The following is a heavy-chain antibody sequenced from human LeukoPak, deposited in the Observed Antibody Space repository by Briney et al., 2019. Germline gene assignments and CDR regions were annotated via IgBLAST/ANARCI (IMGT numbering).Heavy chain of an antibody. D-gene: IGHD4-17*01. Sequence: PGGSLRLSCAASGFTFSSYSMNWVRQAPGKGLEWVSSISSSSSYIYYADSVKGRFTISRDNAKNSLYLQMNSLRAEDTAVYYCARVAVPVITVTSGWMDVWGKGTTVTISS. V-gene: IGHV3-21*01. CDR3: ARVAVPVITVTSGWMDV. CDR1: GFTFSSYS. CDR2: ISSSSSYI. J-gene: IGHJ6*04.